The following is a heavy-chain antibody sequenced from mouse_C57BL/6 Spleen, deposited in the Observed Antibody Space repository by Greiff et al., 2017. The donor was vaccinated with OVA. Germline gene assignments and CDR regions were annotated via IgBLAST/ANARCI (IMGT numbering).Heavy chain of an antibody. CDR2: IDPSDSYT. J-gene: IGHJ2*01. D-gene: IGHD2-4*01. CDR1: GYTFTSYW. Sequence: QVQLQQPGAELVMPGASVKLSCKASGYTFTSYWMHWVKQRPGQGLEWIGEIDPSDSYTNYNQKFKGKSTLTVDKSSSTAYMQLSSLTSEDSAVYYCARREYDYGSLFDYWGQGTTLTVSS. CDR3: ARREYDYGSLFDY. V-gene: IGHV1-69*01.